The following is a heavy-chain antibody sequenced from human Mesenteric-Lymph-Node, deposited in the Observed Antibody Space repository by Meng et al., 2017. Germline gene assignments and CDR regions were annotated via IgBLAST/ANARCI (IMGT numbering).Heavy chain of an antibody. D-gene: IGHD6-25*01. CDR2: ISWNSGSI. CDR1: GFTFSSYW. V-gene: IGHV3-74*01. Sequence: GESLKISCAASGFTFSSYWMHWVRQAPGKGLEWVSGISWNSGSIGYADSVKGRFTISRDNTKNALYLQMNSLRAEDTAVYYCGRGGVTAAVDVWGQGTTVTVSS. CDR3: GRGGVTAAVDV. J-gene: IGHJ6*02.